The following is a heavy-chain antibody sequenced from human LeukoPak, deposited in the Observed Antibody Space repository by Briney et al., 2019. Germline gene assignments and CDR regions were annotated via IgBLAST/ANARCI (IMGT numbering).Heavy chain of an antibody. J-gene: IGHJ5*02. V-gene: IGHV1-46*04. CDR1: GYTLTSYY. D-gene: IGHD1-1*01. Sequence: ASVKVSCTASGYTLTSYYMHWVRQAPGQGLEWMGKINPSDGTTNYAQRLQGRVTMTRDTSTSTVYMELSSLRFEDTAVYYCARGTGGNWFDPWGQGTLVTVSS. CDR3: ARGTGGNWFDP. CDR2: INPSDGTT.